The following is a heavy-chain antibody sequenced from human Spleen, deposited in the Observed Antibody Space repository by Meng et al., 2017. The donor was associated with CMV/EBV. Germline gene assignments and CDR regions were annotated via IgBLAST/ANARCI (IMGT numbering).Heavy chain of an antibody. Sequence: GESLKISCAASGFTFINYAMNWVRQAPGKGLEWVSAISGSGGSTYYADSVKGRFTVYRDNSKNTLHLQMNSLRAEDTALYYCAKSTTVTTKIGVDVWGQGTTVTVSS. CDR1: GFTFINYA. D-gene: IGHD4-17*01. CDR3: AKSTTVTTKIGVDV. CDR2: ISGSGGST. J-gene: IGHJ6*02. V-gene: IGHV3-23*01.